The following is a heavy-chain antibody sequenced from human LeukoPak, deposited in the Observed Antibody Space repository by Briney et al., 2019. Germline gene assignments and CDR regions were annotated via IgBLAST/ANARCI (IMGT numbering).Heavy chain of an antibody. CDR1: GYTFIGNY. CDR2: INPNSGGT. V-gene: IGHV1-2*02. D-gene: IGHD2-21*02. CDR3: ARGDYYFDH. J-gene: IGHJ4*02. Sequence: ASVKVSCKTSGYTFIGNYMHWARQAPGQGLEWMGWINPNSGGTNYAQKFQGRVTMTRDTSINTAYMELNSLRSDDTAVYYCARGDYYFDHWGQGTLVTVSS.